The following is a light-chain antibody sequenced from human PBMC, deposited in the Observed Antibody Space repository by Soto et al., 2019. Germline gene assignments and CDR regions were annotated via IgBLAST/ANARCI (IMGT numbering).Light chain of an antibody. J-gene: IGKJ2*01. CDR1: QSITTE. Sequence: EILMTQSPANLSLSPGERAALSCMSSQSITTEVAPYQQKAGQPPRRLIYGSSTRATGVPARFTGSESGSEFTLTISGLQSEDFAVYYCQQGNHWPLTFGQGTRLEI. V-gene: IGKV3-15*01. CDR3: QQGNHWPLT. CDR2: GSS.